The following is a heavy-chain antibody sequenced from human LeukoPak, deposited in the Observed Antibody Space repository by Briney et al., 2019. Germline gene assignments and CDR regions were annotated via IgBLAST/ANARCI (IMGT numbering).Heavy chain of an antibody. V-gene: IGHV4-34*01. J-gene: IGHJ4*02. CDR1: GESFSSYY. D-gene: IGHD5-24*01. CDR2: INHSGNT. CDR3: ARVDGDGYNIPDY. Sequence: ETLSLTCAVYGESFSSYYWSWIRQPPGKGLAWIGEINHSGNTNYNPSLKSRVTISVDTSKNQFSLRLSSVTAADTAVYYCARVDGDGYNIPDYWGQGTLVTVSS.